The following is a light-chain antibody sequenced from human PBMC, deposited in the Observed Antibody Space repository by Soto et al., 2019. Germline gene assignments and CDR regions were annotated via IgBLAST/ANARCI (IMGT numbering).Light chain of an antibody. V-gene: IGLV2-23*01. J-gene: IGLJ3*02. Sequence: QSALTQPASVSGSPGQSITISCTGSSSDVGSYNIVSWYQQHPGKAPKLMIYEGSKRPSGVSNRFSGSKSGNTASLTISGLQAEDEADYSCCEYVGSRVFGGGTKLTVL. CDR1: SSDVGSYNI. CDR3: CEYVGSRV. CDR2: EGS.